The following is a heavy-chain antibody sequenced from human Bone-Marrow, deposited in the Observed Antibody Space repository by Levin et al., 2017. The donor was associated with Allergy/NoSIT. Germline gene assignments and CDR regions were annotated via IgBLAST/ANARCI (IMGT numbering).Heavy chain of an antibody. CDR3: ARVFSRYYYGSGSYYNYQP. Sequence: GESLKISCKASGYTFTGYYVHWVRQAPGQGLEWMGWINPNSGGTNYAQKFQGRVTMTRDTSISTAYMELSRLRSDDTAMYYCARVFSRYYYGSGSYYNYQPWGQGTLVTVSS. D-gene: IGHD3-10*01. V-gene: IGHV1-2*02. CDR1: GYTFTGYY. CDR2: INPNSGGT. J-gene: IGHJ5*02.